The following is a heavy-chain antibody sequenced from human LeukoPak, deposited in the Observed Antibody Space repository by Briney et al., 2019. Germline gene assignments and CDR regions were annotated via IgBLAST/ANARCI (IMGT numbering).Heavy chain of an antibody. CDR3: ARVSSVGRLNFDY. J-gene: IGHJ4*02. CDR2: IYYSGST. CDR1: GGSISSGGYY. V-gene: IGHV4-31*03. D-gene: IGHD3-16*02. Sequence: SETLSLTCTVSGGSISSGGYYWSWIRQHPGKGLEWIGYIYYSGSTYYNPSLKSRVTISVDTSKNQLPLKLSSVTAADTAVYYCARVSSVGRLNFDYWGQGTLVTVSS.